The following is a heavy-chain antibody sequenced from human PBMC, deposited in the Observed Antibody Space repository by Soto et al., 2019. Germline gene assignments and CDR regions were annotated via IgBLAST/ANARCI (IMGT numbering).Heavy chain of an antibody. CDR2: IYHSGST. J-gene: IGHJ6*02. CDR3: AGSAYYHNSGMDV. V-gene: IGHV4-30-2*01. CDR1: GGSISSGGYS. D-gene: IGHD3-22*01. Sequence: QLQLQESGSGLVKPSQTLSLTCAVSGGSISSGGYSWSWIRQPPGKGLEWIGYIYHSGSTYYNPSLQTRVTISVDMSKTQSSLQLTSVTAAATAVYYFAGSAYYHNSGMDVWGQGTTVTVSS.